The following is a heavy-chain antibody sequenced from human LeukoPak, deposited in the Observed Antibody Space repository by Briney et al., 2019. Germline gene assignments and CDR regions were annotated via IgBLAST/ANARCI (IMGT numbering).Heavy chain of an antibody. CDR1: GGSISSGGYY. D-gene: IGHD3-16*01. CDR3: ARGGSITDY. CDR2: IYYSGST. J-gene: IGHJ4*02. V-gene: IGHV4-31*03. Sequence: PSETLSLTCTVSGGSISSGGYYWSWIRQHPGQGLEWIGYIYYSGSTYYNPSLKSRVTISEDTTKNQFSLKLSSVTAADTAVYYCARGGSITDYWGQGTLVTVSS.